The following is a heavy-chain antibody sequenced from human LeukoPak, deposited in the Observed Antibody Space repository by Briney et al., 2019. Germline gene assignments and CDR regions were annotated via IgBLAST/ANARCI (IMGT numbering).Heavy chain of an antibody. CDR3: ARGAAYDSRGDY. D-gene: IGHD5-12*01. Sequence: GGSLRLSCAASGFTFSSYSMNWVRQAPGRGLEWVSCISSSSRSYIYYADSVKGRFTISRDNAKNSLYLQMNSLRAEDTAVYYRARGAAYDSRGDYWGQGTLVTVSS. V-gene: IGHV3-21*01. CDR2: ISSSSRSYI. CDR1: GFTFSSYS. J-gene: IGHJ4*02.